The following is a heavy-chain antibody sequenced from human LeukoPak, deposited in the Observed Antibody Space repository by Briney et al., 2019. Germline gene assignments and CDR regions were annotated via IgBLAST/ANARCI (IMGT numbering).Heavy chain of an antibody. CDR1: LGSITGGDYY. CDR3: ARLRYDGSGYSLDY. J-gene: IGHJ4*02. V-gene: IGHV4-31*03. D-gene: IGHD3-22*01. CDR2: IYYSGST. Sequence: SETLSLTCTVSLGSITGGDYYWTWIRQNPGKGLEWIGYIYYSGSTYYNPSLKRRVSISVDTSQNQFSLKLSSVTAADTAVYYCARLRYDGSGYSLDYWGQGTLVTVSS.